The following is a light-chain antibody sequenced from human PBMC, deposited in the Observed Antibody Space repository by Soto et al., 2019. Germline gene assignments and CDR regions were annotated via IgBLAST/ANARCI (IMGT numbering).Light chain of an antibody. CDR1: QSVSNN. J-gene: IGKJ1*01. V-gene: IGKV3-20*01. CDR2: GAS. CDR3: QQYGSSPWT. Sequence: EIVMTQSPATLSVSPGERVTLSCRASQSVSNNLAWYQQKPGQAPRLLISGASSRATGITDRFSGSGSGADFSLTIRRLEPEDFAVYYCQQYGSSPWTCGQGNKVDI.